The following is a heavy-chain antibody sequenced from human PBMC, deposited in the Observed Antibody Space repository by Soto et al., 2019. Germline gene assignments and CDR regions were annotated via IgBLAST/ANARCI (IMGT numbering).Heavy chain of an antibody. J-gene: IGHJ5*02. V-gene: IGHV4-30-4*01. CDR3: ARVLMWDFWSGYYLIDNWFDP. Sequence: PSETLSLTCTVSGGSISSGDYYWSWIRQPPGKGLEWIGYIYYSGSTYYNPSLKSRVTISVDTSKNQFSLKLSSVTAADTAVYYCARVLMWDFWSGYYLIDNWFDPWGQGTLVTVSS. CDR1: GGSISSGDYY. CDR2: IYYSGST. D-gene: IGHD3-3*01.